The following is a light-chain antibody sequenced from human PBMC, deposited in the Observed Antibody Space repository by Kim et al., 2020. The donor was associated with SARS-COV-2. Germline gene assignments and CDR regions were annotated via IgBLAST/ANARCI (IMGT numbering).Light chain of an antibody. J-gene: IGLJ1*01. CDR3: CSYAGSYTNYV. V-gene: IGLV2-11*01. Sequence: SFTISCTGTSSDVGGYNYVSWYQQHPGKAPKVMIYDVSKRPSGVPDRFSGSKSGNTASLTISGLQAEDEADYYCCSYAGSYTNYVFGTGTKVTVL. CDR1: SSDVGGYNY. CDR2: DVS.